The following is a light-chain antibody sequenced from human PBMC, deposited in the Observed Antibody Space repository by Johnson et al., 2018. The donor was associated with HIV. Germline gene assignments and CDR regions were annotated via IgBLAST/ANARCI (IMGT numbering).Light chain of an antibody. CDR2: DNN. CDR3: GTWDMSLTAGRYD. J-gene: IGLJ1*01. CDR1: SSNIGNNY. Sequence: QAVLTQPPSVSAAPGQKVTISCSGSSSNIGNNYVSWYQQLPGTAPKLLIYDNNKRPSGIPDRFSGSKSGTSATLGITGLQTGDEADYYCGTWDMSLTAGRYDFGSATKVTVL. V-gene: IGLV1-51*01.